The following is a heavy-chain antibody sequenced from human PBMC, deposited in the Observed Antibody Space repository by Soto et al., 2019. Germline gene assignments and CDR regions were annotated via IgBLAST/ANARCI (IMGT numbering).Heavy chain of an antibody. V-gene: IGHV3-9*01. CDR2: ISWNGGST. Sequence: EMQLVESGGGLVQPGRSLRLSCAASGFTFDDYAMHWVRQAPGKGLEWVSGISWNGGSTGYADSVKGRFTISRDNAKNFLXLQMNSVRPEDTAFYYXAXXXSNSWYVFEYWGQGTLVTVSP. CDR3: AXXXSNSWYVFEY. J-gene: IGHJ4*02. CDR1: GFTFDDYA. D-gene: IGHD6-13*01.